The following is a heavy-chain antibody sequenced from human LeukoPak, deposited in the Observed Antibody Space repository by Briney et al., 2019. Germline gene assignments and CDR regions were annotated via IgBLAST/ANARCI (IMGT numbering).Heavy chain of an antibody. D-gene: IGHD3-22*01. V-gene: IGHV3-48*01. J-gene: IGHJ4*02. CDR2: ISSSSTI. CDR1: GFTFGSYS. CDR3: ARDSWSYYYDSSGYR. Sequence: PGGSLRLSCAASGFTFGSYSMNWVRQAPGKGLEWVSYISSSSTIYYADSVKGRFTISGDNAKNSLYLQMNSLRAEDTAVYYCARDSWSYYYDSSGYRGGQGTLVTVSS.